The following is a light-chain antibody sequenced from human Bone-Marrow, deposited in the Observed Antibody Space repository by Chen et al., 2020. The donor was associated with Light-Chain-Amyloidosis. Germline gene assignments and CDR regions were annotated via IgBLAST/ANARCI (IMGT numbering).Light chain of an antibody. J-gene: IGLJ3*02. CDR2: GNS. CDR1: SSNIGAGYD. V-gene: IGLV1-40*01. Sequence: QSVLTQPPSVSGAPGQRVTLSSTGSSSNIGAGYDVHWYQQLPGTAPKLLIYGNSNRPSGVPDRISGSKSGAAASLAITGLQAEDEAEYYCQSFDRSLSGWVFGGGTKLTVL. CDR3: QSFDRSLSGWV.